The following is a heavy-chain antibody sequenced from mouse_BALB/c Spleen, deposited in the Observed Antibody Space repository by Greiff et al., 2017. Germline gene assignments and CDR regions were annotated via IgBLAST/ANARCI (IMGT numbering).Heavy chain of an antibody. CDR1: GFNIKDTY. J-gene: IGHJ2*01. V-gene: IGHV14-3*02. Sequence: EVQLQQSGAELVKPGASVKLSCTASGFNIKDTYMHWVKQRPEQGLEWIGRIDPANGNTKYDPKFQGKATITADTSSNTAYLQLSSLTSEDTAVYYCASSNWDDYWGQGTTLTVSS. CDR3: ASSNWDDY. CDR2: IDPANGNT. D-gene: IGHD4-1*01.